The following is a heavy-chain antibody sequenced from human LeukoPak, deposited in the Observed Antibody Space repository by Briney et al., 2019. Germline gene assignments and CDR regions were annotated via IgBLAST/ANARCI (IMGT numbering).Heavy chain of an antibody. CDR3: ATPDSSGWDAFDI. CDR2: IYYSGST. Sequence: TPSETLSLTCTVSGGSISSSSYYWGWIRQPPGKGLEWIGSIYYSGSTYYNPSLKSRVTISVDTSKNQFSLKLSSVTAADTAVYYCATPDSSGWDAFDIWGQGTMVTVSS. D-gene: IGHD3-22*01. V-gene: IGHV4-39*01. CDR1: GGSISSSSYY. J-gene: IGHJ3*02.